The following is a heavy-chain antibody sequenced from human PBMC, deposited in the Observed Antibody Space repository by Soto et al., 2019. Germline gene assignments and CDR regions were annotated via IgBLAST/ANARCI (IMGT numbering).Heavy chain of an antibody. J-gene: IGHJ5*02. CDR2: IYYSGTT. CDR3: ARADSSGRCGAGS. V-gene: IGHV4-61*01. D-gene: IGHD3-22*01. Sequence: TCRLANYSSCSGMHCRSRKKQPPGKGLEWIGYIYYSGTTDYNSSLKSRVTISVDTSKNQFSLKLSSVTAADTAVFFCARADSSGRCGAGSSGQ. CDR1: NYSSCSGMHC.